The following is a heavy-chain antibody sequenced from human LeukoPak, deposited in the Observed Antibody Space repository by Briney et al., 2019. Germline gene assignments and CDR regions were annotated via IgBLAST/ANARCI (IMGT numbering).Heavy chain of an antibody. CDR1: RFTFSTYW. CDR2: INQDGSEK. CDR3: AGVLRNNYIDY. V-gene: IGHV3-7*01. Sequence: PGGSLRLSCAASRFTFSTYWMSWVRQAPGKGLKWVANINQDGSEKYYVDSVKGRFTISRDNAKNSVYLQMNDLRVEDTAVYYCAGVLRNNYIDYWGQGTLVTVSS. D-gene: IGHD1-1*01. J-gene: IGHJ4*02.